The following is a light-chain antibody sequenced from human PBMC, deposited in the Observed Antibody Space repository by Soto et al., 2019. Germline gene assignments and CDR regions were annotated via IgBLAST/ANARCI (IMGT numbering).Light chain of an antibody. Sequence: QTVGTQEPSFSVSPGGTVTLTCGLSSGPVFTSSYPNWYQQNPGQAPRTLIFNTNTRSSGVPDRFSGSILGDKAALTITGAQADDDSYYYCLLYLGGGIGVFGGGTKLTVL. CDR1: SGPVFTSSY. J-gene: IGLJ3*02. CDR3: LLYLGGGIGV. V-gene: IGLV8-61*01. CDR2: NTN.